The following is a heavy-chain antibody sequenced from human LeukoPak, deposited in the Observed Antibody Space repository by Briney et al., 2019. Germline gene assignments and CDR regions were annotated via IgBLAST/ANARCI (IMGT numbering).Heavy chain of an antibody. V-gene: IGHV1-69*05. J-gene: IGHJ6*03. CDR3: ASVVAGTYYYYYMDV. Sequence: SVKVSCKGSGGTFSRYAISWVRQAPGQGLEWMGGIIPFHGTPNYAQKFQGRVTITTDESTSTAYMELSSLRSEDTAVYYCASVVAGTYYYYYMDVWGEGTTVTVSS. CDR1: GGTFSRYA. CDR2: IIPFHGTP. D-gene: IGHD6-19*01.